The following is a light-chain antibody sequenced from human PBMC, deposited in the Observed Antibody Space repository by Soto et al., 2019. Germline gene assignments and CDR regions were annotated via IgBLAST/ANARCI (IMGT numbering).Light chain of an antibody. CDR1: QSISSY. J-gene: IGKJ1*01. V-gene: IGKV1-39*01. CDR3: QQSYSSPWT. Sequence: EIQMTQSPSSLSASVGDRVTITCRASQSISSYVNWYQQIPGKAPKLLIYAASSLQSGVPSRFSGGGSGTDFTLTISSLQPEDFATYYCQQSYSSPWTFGQGTKVEIK. CDR2: AAS.